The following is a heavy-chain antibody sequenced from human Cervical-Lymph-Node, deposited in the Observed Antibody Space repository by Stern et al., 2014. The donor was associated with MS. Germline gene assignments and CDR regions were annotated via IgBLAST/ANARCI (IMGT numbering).Heavy chain of an antibody. V-gene: IGHV4-31*01. J-gene: IGHJ6*02. Sequence: QLQLQESGPGLVKPSQTLSLTCTVSGGSLSSGSYYWSWIRQHPEKGLEWIGYIYFSGSTYYNPSLKSLVTMSVDTFKNQFSLKLSSVTAADTAVYYCARLDYGMDVWGQGTTVTVSS. CDR3: ARLDYGMDV. CDR1: GGSLSSGSYY. CDR2: IYFSGST.